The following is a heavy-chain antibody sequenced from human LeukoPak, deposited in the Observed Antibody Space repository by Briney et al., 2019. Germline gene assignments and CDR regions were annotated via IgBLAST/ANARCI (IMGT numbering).Heavy chain of an antibody. CDR1: GYTFNSYG. D-gene: IGHD3-22*01. CDR2: ISPYRGDT. CDR3: ARVDSSGWTGRFEY. Sequence: ASVKVSCKASGYTFNSYGISWVRQAPGQGLEWMGWISPYRGDTEYAQKIQGRVSMTTDTSTSTAYMELTSLRSDDTGIYFCARVDSSGWTGRFEYWGQGTLVTVSS. V-gene: IGHV1-18*01. J-gene: IGHJ4*02.